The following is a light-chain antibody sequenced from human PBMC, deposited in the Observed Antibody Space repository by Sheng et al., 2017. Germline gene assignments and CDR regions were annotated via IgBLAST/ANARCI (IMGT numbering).Light chain of an antibody. Sequence: EIVLTQSPATLSLSPGERATLSCRASQSVSSYLAWYQQKPGQAPRLLIYDASNRATGIPARFSGSGSGTDFTLTISSLEPEDFAVYYCQQRSNWLTFGGGQGGDQ. CDR1: QSVSSY. CDR3: QQRSNWLT. J-gene: IGKJ4*01. CDR2: DAS. V-gene: IGKV3-11*01.